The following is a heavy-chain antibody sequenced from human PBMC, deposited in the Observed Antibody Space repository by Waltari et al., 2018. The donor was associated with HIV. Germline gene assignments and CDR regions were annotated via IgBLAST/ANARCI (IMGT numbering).Heavy chain of an antibody. CDR1: GFTFSSYE. D-gene: IGHD1-26*01. Sequence: EVQVLESGGGLVQPGGSLRLSCAASGFTFSSYEMNWVRQAPGKGLEWVSYISSSGSTIYYADSVKGRFTISRDNAKNSLYLQMNSLRAEDTAVYFCARDGSSYYGLDYWGRGTLVTVSS. J-gene: IGHJ4*02. CDR2: ISSSGSTI. V-gene: IGHV3-48*03. CDR3: ARDGSSYYGLDY.